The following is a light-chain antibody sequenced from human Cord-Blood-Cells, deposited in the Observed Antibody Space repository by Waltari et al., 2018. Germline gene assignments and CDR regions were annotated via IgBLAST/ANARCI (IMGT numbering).Light chain of an antibody. CDR3: QQYNNWPPLT. V-gene: IGKV3-15*01. J-gene: IGKJ4*01. CDR1: QSVSSN. CDR2: GAS. Sequence: EIVMTQSPAPLSVSPGERATLSCRASQSVSSNLAWYQQKPGQAPRLLIYGASTRATGIPARFRGSGSGTEFTLTISSLQSEDFAVYYCQQYNNWPPLTFGGGTKVEIK.